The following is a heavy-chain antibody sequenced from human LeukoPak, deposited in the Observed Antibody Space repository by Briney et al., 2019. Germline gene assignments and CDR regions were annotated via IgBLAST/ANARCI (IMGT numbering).Heavy chain of an antibody. CDR1: GGSVNSGSHY. V-gene: IGHV4-61*01. CDR2: IYYTGIT. D-gene: IGHD2-21*02. J-gene: IGHJ4*02. Sequence: SETLSLTCAVSGGSVNSGSHYWSWIRQHPGKGLEWIGYIYYTGITNYNPSLKSRVTISVDTSKNQSSLNLNSVTAADTAVYYCATSQCGSDCYLAGDYGGQGTLVTVSS. CDR3: ATSQCGSDCYLAGDY.